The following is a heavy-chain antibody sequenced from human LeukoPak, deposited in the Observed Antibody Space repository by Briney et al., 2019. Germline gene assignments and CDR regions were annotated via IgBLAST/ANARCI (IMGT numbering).Heavy chain of an antibody. V-gene: IGHV3-23*01. Sequence: GGSLRLSCEASGFTFGSFAMYWVRQAPGKGLDWIAGIFGSGGSPHYADSVKGRFTISRNNSKNTVYLQINSLRVGDTAFYYCVVTTRSKSFDYWGQGTLVTVSS. CDR3: VVTTRSKSFDY. CDR2: IFGSGGSP. CDR1: GFTFGSFA. D-gene: IGHD1-1*01. J-gene: IGHJ4*02.